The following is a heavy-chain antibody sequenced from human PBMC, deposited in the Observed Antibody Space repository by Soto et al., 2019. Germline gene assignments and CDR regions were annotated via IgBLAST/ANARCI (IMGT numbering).Heavy chain of an antibody. J-gene: IGHJ4*02. Sequence: SETLSLTCTVSGGPISSGAYYWSWIRQHPGKGLEWIAYIFYSGSTYYNPSLKSRVTISIDTSKNQFCLKLSSVTAADTAVYYCAKDQGSVAGTWEDYWGQGTLVTVSS. CDR2: IFYSGST. CDR1: GGPISSGAYY. CDR3: AKDQGSVAGTWEDY. V-gene: IGHV4-31*03. D-gene: IGHD6-19*01.